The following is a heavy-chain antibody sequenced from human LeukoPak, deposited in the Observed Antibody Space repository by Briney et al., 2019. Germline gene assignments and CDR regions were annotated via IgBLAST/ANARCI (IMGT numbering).Heavy chain of an antibody. Sequence: GGSLRLSCAASGLTFSDYGIHWVRQAPGKGLEWVAWIQNDANKEYYADSAKGRFTISRDNSKKTVYLQVNSLRAEDAAVYFCARDIWDQETRYFDYWGQGTLVTVSS. J-gene: IGHJ4*02. CDR2: IQNDANKE. V-gene: IGHV3-30*02. CDR3: ARDIWDQETRYFDY. CDR1: GLTFSDYG. D-gene: IGHD1-26*01.